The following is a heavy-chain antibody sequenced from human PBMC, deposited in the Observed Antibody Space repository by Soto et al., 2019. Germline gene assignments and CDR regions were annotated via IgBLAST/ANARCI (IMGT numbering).Heavy chain of an antibody. CDR2: ISYDGSNK. CDR1: GFTFSSYA. CDR3: ARDAAPYYYDSSGNERAGGYYYGMDV. D-gene: IGHD3-22*01. J-gene: IGHJ6*02. Sequence: QVQLVESGGGVVQPGRSLRLSCAASGFTFSSYAMHWVRQAPGKGLEWVAVISYDGSNKYYADSVKGRFTISRDNSKNTLYLQMNSLRAEDKAVYYCARDAAPYYYDSSGNERAGGYYYGMDVWGQGTTVTVSS. V-gene: IGHV3-30-3*01.